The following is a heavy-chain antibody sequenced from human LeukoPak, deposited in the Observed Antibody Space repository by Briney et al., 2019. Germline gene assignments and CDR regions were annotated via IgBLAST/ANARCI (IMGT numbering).Heavy chain of an antibody. CDR1: GFTFSSYS. V-gene: IGHV3-21*01. J-gene: IGHJ3*02. D-gene: IGHD3-9*01. Sequence: GGSLRLSCAASGFTFSSYSMNWVRQAPGKGLEWVSSISSSSSYIYYADSVKGRFTISRDNAKNSLYLQMNSLRAEDTAVYYCASRLRYFDWLSIHAFDIWGQGTMVTVSS. CDR2: ISSSSSYI. CDR3: ASRLRYFDWLSIHAFDI.